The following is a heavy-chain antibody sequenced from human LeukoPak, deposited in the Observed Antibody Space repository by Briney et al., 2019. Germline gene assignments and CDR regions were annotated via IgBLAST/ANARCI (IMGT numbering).Heavy chain of an antibody. CDR2: IYYSGST. Sequence: PSETLSLTCTVSGGSISSYYWRWIRQPPGKGLEWIGYIYYSGSTNYNPSLKSRVTISVDTSKNQFSLKLSSVTAADAAVYYCARAQISYYDSSGYYFDYWGQGTLVTVSS. V-gene: IGHV4-59*12. CDR3: ARAQISYYDSSGYYFDY. J-gene: IGHJ4*02. D-gene: IGHD3-22*01. CDR1: GGSISSYY.